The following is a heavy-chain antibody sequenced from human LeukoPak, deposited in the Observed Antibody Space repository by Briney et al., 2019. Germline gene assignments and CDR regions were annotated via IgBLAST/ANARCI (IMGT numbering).Heavy chain of an antibody. CDR2: IRSDGSDE. CDR1: GVTFTSHC. Sequence: GGSLRLSCAASGVTFTSHCFHWVRQAPGKGPEWVAMIRSDGSDEYYADSVEGRFTISRDDSNNVVYLQMDSLRAEDTALYSCARDRGVTHLDSWGQGTLVTVSS. J-gene: IGHJ4*02. CDR3: ARDRGVTHLDS. D-gene: IGHD2-21*02. V-gene: IGHV3-33*01.